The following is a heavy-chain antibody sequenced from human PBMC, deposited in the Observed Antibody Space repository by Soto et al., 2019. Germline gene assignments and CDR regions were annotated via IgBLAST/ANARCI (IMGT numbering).Heavy chain of an antibody. CDR2: IXAHNXXX. J-gene: IGHJ4*02. CDR3: ARGRYGDY. V-gene: IGHV1-18*01. D-gene: IGHD1-1*01. CDR1: GYGFTTYG. Sequence: QVHLVQSGAEVKKPGASVKVSCKGSGYGFTTYGITWVRQAPGQGLEWMSWIXAHNXXXXXXXXXQGXXXXXXXTXTXXXXMXLXSXRSDDTAAYYCARGRYGDYWGQGALVTVSS.